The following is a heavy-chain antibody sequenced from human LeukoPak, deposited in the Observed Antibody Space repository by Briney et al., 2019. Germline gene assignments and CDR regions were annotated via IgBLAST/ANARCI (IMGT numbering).Heavy chain of an antibody. CDR3: ARETSQKGAHYMDV. J-gene: IGHJ6*03. Sequence: SETLSLTCTISGGSVSSSNWWGWIRPPPGKVLEWIGEIYHNGNTGYNPSLKSRATISVDTSKNQFSLKLSSVTAADTAVYYCARETSQKGAHYMDVWGKGTTVTISS. CDR1: GGSVSSSNW. V-gene: IGHV4-4*02. D-gene: IGHD3-16*01. CDR2: IYHNGNT.